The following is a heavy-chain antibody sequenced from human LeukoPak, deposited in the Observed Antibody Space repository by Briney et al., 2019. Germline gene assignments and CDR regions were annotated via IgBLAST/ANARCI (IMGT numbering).Heavy chain of an antibody. CDR3: ARTRSGWYVGFDC. Sequence: ASVKVSCKASGYTFTGSYMHWVRQAPGQGLEWMGLINPNSGGTNYAQKFQGRVTMTRDTSISTVYMELSRLRSDDTAVYYCARTRSGWYVGFDCWGRGTLIAVSS. V-gene: IGHV1-2*02. CDR1: GYTFTGSY. D-gene: IGHD6-19*01. J-gene: IGHJ4*02. CDR2: INPNSGGT.